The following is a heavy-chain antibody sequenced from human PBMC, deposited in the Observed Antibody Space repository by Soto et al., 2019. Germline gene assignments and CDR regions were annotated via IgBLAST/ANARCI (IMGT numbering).Heavy chain of an antibody. CDR3: ARALGSTHYYYDSSGYFGVDY. CDR2: IKQDGSEK. Sequence: GGSLRLSCAASGFTFSSYWMIWVRQAPGKGLEWVANIKQDGSEKYYVDSVKGRFTISRDNAKNSLYLQMNSLRAEDTAVYYCARALGSTHYYYDSSGYFGVDYWGQGTLVTVSS. CDR1: GFTFSSYW. D-gene: IGHD3-22*01. V-gene: IGHV3-7*01. J-gene: IGHJ4*02.